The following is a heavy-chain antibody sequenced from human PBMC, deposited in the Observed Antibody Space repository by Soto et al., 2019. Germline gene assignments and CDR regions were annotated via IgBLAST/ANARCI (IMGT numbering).Heavy chain of an antibody. Sequence: GGSLRLSCAASGLTVSNSYMSWVRQAPGKGLEWVAIVFGDGNTYYADSVKGRFTISRDNSKNTLYLQMNSLRVEDTALYYCAKADYSYSWAPGDYWGQGTLVTVSS. CDR3: AKADYSYSWAPGDY. V-gene: IGHV3-53*01. CDR2: VFGDGNT. J-gene: IGHJ4*02. D-gene: IGHD6-13*01. CDR1: GLTVSNSY.